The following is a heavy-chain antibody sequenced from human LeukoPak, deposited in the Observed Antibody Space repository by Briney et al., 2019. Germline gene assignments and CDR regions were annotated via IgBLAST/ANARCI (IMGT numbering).Heavy chain of an antibody. Sequence: ASVKVSCKVSGYTLTELSMHWVRQAPGKGLEWMGGFDPEDGETIYAQKFQGRVTMTEDTSTDTAYMELSSLRSEDTAVYYCATDMTTVTRGVYWGQGTLVTVSS. CDR1: GYTLTELS. J-gene: IGHJ4*02. D-gene: IGHD4-17*01. V-gene: IGHV1-24*01. CDR3: ATDMTTVTRGVY. CDR2: FDPEDGET.